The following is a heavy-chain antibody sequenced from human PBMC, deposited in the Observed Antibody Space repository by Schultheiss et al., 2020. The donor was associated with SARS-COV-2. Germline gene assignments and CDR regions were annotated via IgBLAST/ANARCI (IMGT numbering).Heavy chain of an antibody. Sequence: GGSLRLSCAASGFTVSSNYMSWVRQAPGKGLEWVSVIYSGGSTYYADSGKGRLTISRDNSKNTRYLQMNSLRAGETAVYYCAKDTGDNGGISVDNWFDAWGQGTPVTVSS. V-gene: IGHV3-53*01. CDR1: GFTVSSNY. CDR3: AKDTGDNGGISVDNWFDA. J-gene: IGHJ5*02. CDR2: IYSGGST. D-gene: IGHD7-27*01.